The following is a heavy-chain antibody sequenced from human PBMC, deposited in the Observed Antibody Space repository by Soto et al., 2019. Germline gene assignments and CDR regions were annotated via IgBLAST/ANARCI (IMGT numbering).Heavy chain of an antibody. D-gene: IGHD1-26*01. J-gene: IGHJ4*02. CDR1: GFTFSSYE. V-gene: IGHV3-48*02. CDR3: AREDILGARSFDY. CDR2: ISSGSKTI. Sequence: PGGSLRLSCAASGFTFSSYEMNWVRQAPGKGLEWVSYISSGSKTIFYADSVKGRFTVSRDNAKNSQYLQMNSLRDEDTAVYYCAREDILGARSFDYWGQGTLVTVSS.